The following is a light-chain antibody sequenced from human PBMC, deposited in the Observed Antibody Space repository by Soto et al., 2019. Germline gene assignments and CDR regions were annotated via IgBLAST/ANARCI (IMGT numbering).Light chain of an antibody. CDR1: SSNIGAGYD. J-gene: IGLJ2*01. V-gene: IGLV1-40*01. CDR3: QSYDGSLSGSV. Sequence: QSVLTQPPSVSGAPGQRVTISCTGSSSNIGAGYDVHWYQQLPGTAPKLLIYGNINRPSGVPDRFSGSESGTSASLAITGLQPEDEADYYCQSYDGSLSGSVFGGGTKLTVL. CDR2: GNI.